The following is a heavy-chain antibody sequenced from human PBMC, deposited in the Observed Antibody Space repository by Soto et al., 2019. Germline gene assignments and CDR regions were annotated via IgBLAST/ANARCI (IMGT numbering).Heavy chain of an antibody. D-gene: IGHD1-26*01. J-gene: IGHJ4*02. Sequence: ETLSLTCTVSGGSISSYYWSWIRQPPGKGLEWIGYIYYSGSTNYNPSLKSRVTISVDTSKNQFSLKLSSVTAADTAVYYCARDREGATTSYFDYWGQGTLVTVSS. CDR2: IYYSGST. V-gene: IGHV4-59*01. CDR3: ARDREGATTSYFDY. CDR1: GGSISSYY.